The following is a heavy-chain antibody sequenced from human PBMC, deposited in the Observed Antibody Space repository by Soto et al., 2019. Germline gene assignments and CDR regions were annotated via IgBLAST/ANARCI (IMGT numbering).Heavy chain of an antibody. CDR2: IIPILGIA. D-gene: IGHD3-22*01. CDR1: GGTFSSYT. J-gene: IGHJ4*02. Sequence: QVQLVQSGAEVKKPGSSVKVSCKASGGTFSSYTISWVRQAPGQGLEWMGRIIPILGIANYAQKFQGRVTITAXXSXSXXDMELSSLRSEDTAVYYCARGARDDSSGYYYLFQYWGQGTLVTVSS. V-gene: IGHV1-69*02. CDR3: ARGARDDSSGYYYLFQY.